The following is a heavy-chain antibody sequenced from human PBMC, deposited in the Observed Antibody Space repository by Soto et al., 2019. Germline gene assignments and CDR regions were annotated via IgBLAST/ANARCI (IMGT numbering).Heavy chain of an antibody. V-gene: IGHV4-39*07. CDR2: INHSGST. D-gene: IGHD4-4*01. J-gene: IGHJ4*02. Sequence: SETLSLTCTVSGGSVSSGSYYWSWIRQPPGKGLEWIGEINHSGSTNYNPSLKSRVTISVDRSKNQFSLKLSSVTAADTAVYYCARGMTTVTTIDYWGQGTLVTVSS. CDR3: ARGMTTVTTIDY. CDR1: GGSVSSGSYY.